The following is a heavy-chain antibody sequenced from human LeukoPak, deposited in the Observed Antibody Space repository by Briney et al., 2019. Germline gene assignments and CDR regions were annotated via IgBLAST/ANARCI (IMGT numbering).Heavy chain of an antibody. Sequence: ASVKVSCKASGYTFTCYYMHWVRQAPGQGLEWMGWINPNSGGTNYAQKFQGRVTMTRDTSISTAYMELSRLRSDDTAVYYCARGSFGVVITIDYWGQGTLVTVSS. V-gene: IGHV1-2*02. CDR3: ARGSFGVVITIDY. J-gene: IGHJ4*02. CDR1: GYTFTCYY. D-gene: IGHD3-3*01. CDR2: INPNSGGT.